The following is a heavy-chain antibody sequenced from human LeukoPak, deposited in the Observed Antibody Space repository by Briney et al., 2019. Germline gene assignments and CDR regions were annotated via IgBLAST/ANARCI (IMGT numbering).Heavy chain of an antibody. J-gene: IGHJ3*02. V-gene: IGHV3-30*02. CDR3: AKIRSNLGYCSSTSCRGDAFDI. CDR2: IRYDGSNK. D-gene: IGHD2-2*01. Sequence: GGSLRLSCAASGFTFSSYGMHWVRQAPGKGLEWVAFIRYDGSNKYYADSVKGRFTTSRDNSKNTLYLQMNSLRAEDTAVYYCAKIRSNLGYCSSTSCRGDAFDIWGQGTMVTVSS. CDR1: GFTFSSYG.